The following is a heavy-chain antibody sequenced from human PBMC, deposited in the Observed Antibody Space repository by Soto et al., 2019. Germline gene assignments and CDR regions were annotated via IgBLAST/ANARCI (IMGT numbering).Heavy chain of an antibody. V-gene: IGHV3-49*03. Sequence: PGGSLRLSCTCSGFTFGDYAISWSRQAPGKGLEWVGVIRSKAYGKTTDYAASVRGRFSILRDDSRSIAYLQLNSLQSEDTGVYYCTRYTYTSRYSYFGMDVWGPGTTVTVSS. CDR2: IRSKAYGKTT. CDR3: TRYTYTSRYSYFGMDV. D-gene: IGHD2-2*01. J-gene: IGHJ6*02. CDR1: GFTFGDYA.